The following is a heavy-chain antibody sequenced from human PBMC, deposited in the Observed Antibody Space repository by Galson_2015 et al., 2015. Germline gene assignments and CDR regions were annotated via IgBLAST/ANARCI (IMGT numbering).Heavy chain of an antibody. D-gene: IGHD3-10*01. V-gene: IGHV3-23*01. Sequence: SLRLSCAASGFTFHSYAMSWVRQAPGMGPQWVSAISGSADKTTYAESVKGRFSISRDNVENTLYLHMNSLRAEDTAVYYCAKLSGSGSYYYHQYYYMDVWGKGTTVIVSS. CDR2: ISGSADKT. CDR1: GFTFHSYA. J-gene: IGHJ6*03. CDR3: AKLSGSGSYYYHQYYYMDV.